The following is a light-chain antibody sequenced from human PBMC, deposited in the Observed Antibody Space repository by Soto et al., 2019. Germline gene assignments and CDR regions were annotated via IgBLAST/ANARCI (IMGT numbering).Light chain of an antibody. CDR2: GAF. V-gene: IGKV3D-11*02. Sequence: EIWLTQYPATLSLSPGERATLSCGASPSVTNYLAWYQQKPGQAPRLVIYGAFNRATGIPARFSGSGSGTDFTLTISSLEPQDFAVYYCQQRNIWHTVTFGHGTRLEIK. CDR1: PSVTNY. CDR3: QQRNIWHTVT. J-gene: IGKJ5*01.